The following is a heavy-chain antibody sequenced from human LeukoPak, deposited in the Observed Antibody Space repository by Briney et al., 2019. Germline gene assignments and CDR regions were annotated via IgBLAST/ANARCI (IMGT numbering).Heavy chain of an antibody. CDR3: ARQVGIAAANFDY. CDR1: GYIFTSYW. D-gene: IGHD6-13*01. J-gene: IGHJ4*02. CDR2: IYPGDSDT. Sequence: GESLTISCKGSGYIFTSYWIGWVRQMPGKGLEWMGIIYPGDSDTIYSPSFQGQVTISADKSISTAYLQWSSLKASDTAMYYCARQVGIAAANFDYWGQGTLVTVSS. V-gene: IGHV5-51*01.